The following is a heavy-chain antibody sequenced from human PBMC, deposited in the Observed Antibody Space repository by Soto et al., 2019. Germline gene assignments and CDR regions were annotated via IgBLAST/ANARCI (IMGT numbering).Heavy chain of an antibody. D-gene: IGHD1-1*01. V-gene: IGHV4-34*01. CDR3: ESTKGLRRHGAREI. CDR1: NGSFSGYY. J-gene: IGHJ3*02. Sequence: HVQLHQGGAGLLKPSETLSLTCTIYNGSFSGYYWGWLRQPPGKGLEWIGHINHSGSTTYNPSLKSRVTIAVDTSENHFSLRLSSMTAADSAVYYCESTKGLRRHGAREIWGKGKMVTISS. CDR2: INHSGST.